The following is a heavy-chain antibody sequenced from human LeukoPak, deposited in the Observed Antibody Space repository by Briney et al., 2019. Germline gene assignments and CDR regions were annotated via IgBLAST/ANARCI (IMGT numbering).Heavy chain of an antibody. J-gene: IGHJ5*02. CDR3: AKDAGDIVVVPAAGSWFDP. D-gene: IGHD2-2*01. Sequence: GGSLRLSCAASGFTFSSYAMSWVRQAPGKGLEWVSAISGSGGSTYYADSVKGRFTISRDNSKNTLYLQMNSLRAEDTAVYYCAKDAGDIVVVPAAGSWFDPWGQGTLVTVSS. V-gene: IGHV3-23*01. CDR2: ISGSGGST. CDR1: GFTFSSYA.